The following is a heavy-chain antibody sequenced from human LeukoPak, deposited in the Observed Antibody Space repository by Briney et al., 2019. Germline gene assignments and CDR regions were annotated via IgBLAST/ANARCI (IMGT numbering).Heavy chain of an antibody. V-gene: IGHV3-7*01. CDR1: GFTFSRYW. Sequence: GGSLRLSCAASGFTFSRYWMSWVRQAPGKGLEWVANIKQDGSEKYYVDSVKGRFTISRDNAKNSLYLQMNGLRAEDTAVYYCASWADWGQGTMVTVSS. D-gene: IGHD3-16*01. CDR2: IKQDGSEK. CDR3: ASWAD. J-gene: IGHJ3*01.